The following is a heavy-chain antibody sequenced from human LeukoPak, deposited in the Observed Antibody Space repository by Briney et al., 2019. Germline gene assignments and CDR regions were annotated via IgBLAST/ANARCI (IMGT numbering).Heavy chain of an antibody. CDR2: IYPGDSDT. CDR3: ARLDFGDYYYYGMDV. V-gene: IGHV5-51*01. J-gene: IGHJ6*02. D-gene: IGHD3-10*01. CDR1: GYSFTSYW. Sequence: GESLKISCRGSGYSFTSYWIGWVRQMPGKGLGWMGIIYPGDSDTRYSPSFQGQVTISADKSISTAYLQWSSLKASDTAMCYCARLDFGDYYYYGMDVWGQGTTVTVSS.